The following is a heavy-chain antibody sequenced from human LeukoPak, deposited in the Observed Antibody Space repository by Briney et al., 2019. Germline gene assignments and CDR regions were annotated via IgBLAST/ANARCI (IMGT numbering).Heavy chain of an antibody. J-gene: IGHJ6*03. V-gene: IGHV4-34*01. Sequence: PSETLSLTCAMSGGSRGPFSGYSWTWIRQSPGKGLEWIGEFSHSGFPIYNPSLKSRVTISVDTSKNQFSLKLSSVTAADTAVYYCARTTEAHSWRTRYYDFYMDVWGKGTTVTVSS. D-gene: IGHD6-13*01. CDR2: FSHSGFP. CDR1: GGSRGPFSGYS. CDR3: ARTTEAHSWRTRYYDFYMDV.